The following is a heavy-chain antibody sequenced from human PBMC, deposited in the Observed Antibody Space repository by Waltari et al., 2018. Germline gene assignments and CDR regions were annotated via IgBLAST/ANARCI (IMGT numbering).Heavy chain of an antibody. CDR3: VRDGSGASFTFDY. CDR2: ISAYNGKT. CDR1: GYTFISYS. J-gene: IGHJ4*02. V-gene: IGHV1-18*01. D-gene: IGHD1-26*01. Sequence: VQLVQSGAEVKTPGASVKVSCKSSGYTFISYSFTWVRQAPGKGLKWMGWISAYNGKTNDAQKFQGRLTMTTDTPTSTAYMELRSMTSDDTAVYYCVRDGSGASFTFDYWGQGTLVTVSS.